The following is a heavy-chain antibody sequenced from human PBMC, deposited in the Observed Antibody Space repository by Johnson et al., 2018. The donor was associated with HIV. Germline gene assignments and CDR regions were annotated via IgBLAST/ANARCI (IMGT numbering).Heavy chain of an antibody. D-gene: IGHD6-13*01. Sequence: VQLLESGGGVVQPGRSLRLSCAASGFTFSHYGMHWVRQAPGKGLQWVAGMWYDGSKKDYADSVKGRFTISRDNSKNTLYLQMNSLSAEDTAVYYCTKCIWGSSLIDAFDIWGQGTNVTVSS. CDR3: TKCIWGSSLIDAFDI. CDR1: GFTFSHYG. J-gene: IGHJ3*02. V-gene: IGHV3-33*06. CDR2: MWYDGSKK.